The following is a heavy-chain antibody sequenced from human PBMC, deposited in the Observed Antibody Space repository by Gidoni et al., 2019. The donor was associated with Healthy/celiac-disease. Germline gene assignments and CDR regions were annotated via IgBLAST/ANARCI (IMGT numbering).Heavy chain of an antibody. V-gene: IGHV4-34*01. CDR2: ITHTGST. Sequence: QVQLQQGGAGLLKPSETLSLTCAMSGPSFSGYYWSWIRQSPGRGLEWIAEITHTGSTNSKPSLRSRVTISVDASKNQFSLQLRSVTAADTAVYYCARGRYHDSSGFPYWGQGTLVTVSS. D-gene: IGHD3-22*01. J-gene: IGHJ4*02. CDR1: GPSFSGYY. CDR3: ARGRYHDSSGFPY.